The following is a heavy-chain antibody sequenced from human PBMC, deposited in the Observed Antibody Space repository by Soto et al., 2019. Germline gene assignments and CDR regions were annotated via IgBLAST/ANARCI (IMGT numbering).Heavy chain of an antibody. CDR3: ARDCSSTSCYRGDYYYYGMDV. V-gene: IGHV4-34*01. Sequence: KPSETLSLTCAVYGGSFSGYYWSWIRQPPGKGLEWIGEINHSGSTNYNPSLKSRVTISVDTSKNQFSLKLSSVTAADTAVYYCARDCSSTSCYRGDYYYYGMDVWGQGATVTVSS. D-gene: IGHD2-2*02. CDR1: GGSFSGYY. CDR2: INHSGST. J-gene: IGHJ6*02.